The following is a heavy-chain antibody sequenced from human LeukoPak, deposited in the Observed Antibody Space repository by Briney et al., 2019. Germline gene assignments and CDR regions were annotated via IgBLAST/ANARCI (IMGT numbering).Heavy chain of an antibody. V-gene: IGHV3-21*01. CDR3: ATDPSGSYSLFDY. CDR2: ISSSSSYI. J-gene: IGHJ4*02. Sequence: PGGSLRLSCAASGFTFSSCSMNWVRQAPGKGLEWVSSISSSSSYIYYADSLKGRFTISRDNAKNSLYLQMNSLRAEDTAVYYCATDPSGSYSLFDYWGQGTLVTVSS. D-gene: IGHD1-26*01. CDR1: GFTFSSCS.